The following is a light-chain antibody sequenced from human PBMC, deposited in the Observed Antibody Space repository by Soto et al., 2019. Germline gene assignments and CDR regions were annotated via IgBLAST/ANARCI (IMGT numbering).Light chain of an antibody. Sequence: QSALTQPASVSGSPGQSITISCTGTSTDVGGYNYVSWYQQHPGKAPKLMISEVNNRPSGVSDRFSGSKSGNTASLTISGLQAEDEADYYCSSYTRSATLGVFGGGTKVTVL. J-gene: IGLJ3*02. CDR2: EVN. V-gene: IGLV2-14*01. CDR3: SSYTRSATLGV. CDR1: STDVGGYNY.